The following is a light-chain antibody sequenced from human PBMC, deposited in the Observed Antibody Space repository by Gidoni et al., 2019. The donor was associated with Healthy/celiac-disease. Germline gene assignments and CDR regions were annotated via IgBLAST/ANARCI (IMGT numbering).Light chain of an antibody. CDR2: DAS. Sequence: ELLLTQSPATLSLSPGERATLSCRASQSVSSYLAWYQQKPGQAPRLLIYDASNRATGIPARFSGSGSGTDFTLTISSLEPEDFAVYYCQQRSNWPPITFXQXTRLEIK. CDR3: QQRSNWPPIT. J-gene: IGKJ5*01. V-gene: IGKV3-11*01. CDR1: QSVSSY.